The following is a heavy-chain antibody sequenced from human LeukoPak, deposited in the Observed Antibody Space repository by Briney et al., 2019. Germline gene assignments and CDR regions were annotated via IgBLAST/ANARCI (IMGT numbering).Heavy chain of an antibody. J-gene: IGHJ4*02. CDR2: IYYSGST. D-gene: IGHD6-13*01. CDR3: ARSGSSWYWSSVDY. Sequence: PSETLSLTCTVSGGSISSGGYYWSWIRQHPGKGLEWIGYIYYSGSTYYNPSLKSRVTISVDTSKNQFSLKLSSVTAADMAVYYCARSGSSWYWSSVDYWGQGTLVTVSS. V-gene: IGHV4-31*03. CDR1: GGSISSGGYY.